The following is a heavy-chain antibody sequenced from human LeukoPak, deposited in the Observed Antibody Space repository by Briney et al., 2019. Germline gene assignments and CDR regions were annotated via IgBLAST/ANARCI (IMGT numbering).Heavy chain of an antibody. Sequence: PGGSLRLSCAASGFTFSSYAMSWVRQAPGKGLEWVSAISGSSGSTHYADSVKGRFTISRDNSKNTLYLQMNSLGADDTAVYYCAKTNCGADCYSPFDYWGQGTLVTVSS. CDR1: GFTFSSYA. CDR2: ISGSSGST. J-gene: IGHJ4*02. D-gene: IGHD2-21*02. CDR3: AKTNCGADCYSPFDY. V-gene: IGHV3-23*01.